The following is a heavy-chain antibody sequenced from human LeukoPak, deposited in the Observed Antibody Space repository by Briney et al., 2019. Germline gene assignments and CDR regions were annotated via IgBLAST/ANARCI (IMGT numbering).Heavy chain of an antibody. Sequence: GESLKISCKGSGYSFTSCWIGWVRQLPGKGLEWMGIIYPADSETRYSPSFQGQVTISADKSINTAYLQWSSLKASDTAMYYCARQKYVGRLTEYWGQGTLVTVSS. CDR2: IYPADSET. D-gene: IGHD2-15*01. CDR1: GYSFTSCW. J-gene: IGHJ4*02. V-gene: IGHV5-51*01. CDR3: ARQKYVGRLTEY.